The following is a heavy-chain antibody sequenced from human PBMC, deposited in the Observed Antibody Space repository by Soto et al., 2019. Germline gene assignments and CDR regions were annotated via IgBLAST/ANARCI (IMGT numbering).Heavy chain of an antibody. CDR1: GFMFSGYA. V-gene: IGHV3-30-3*01. J-gene: IGHJ4*02. CDR3: ARGSYNWNDFPIDW. D-gene: IGHD1-1*01. CDR2: ISDDGDKT. Sequence: GGSLRLSCAASGFMFSGYAMHWVRQAPGKGLEWVAIISDDGDKTYYADSVKGRFTIFRDNTRTALYLEMNSLSGDDTALYYCARGSYNWNDFPIDWWGQGTLVTVSS.